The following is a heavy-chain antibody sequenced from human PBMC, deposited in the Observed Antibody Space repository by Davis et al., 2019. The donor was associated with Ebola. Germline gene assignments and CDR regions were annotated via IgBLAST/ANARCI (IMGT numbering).Heavy chain of an antibody. CDR2: ISYDGSNK. CDR3: AKDMLFHNLFDY. V-gene: IGHV3-30*04. D-gene: IGHD1-1*01. CDR1: GFTFSSYA. J-gene: IGHJ4*02. Sequence: GESLKISCAASGFTFSSYAMHWVRQAPGKGLEWVAVISYDGSNKYYADSVKGRFTISRDNSKNTLYLQMNSLRAEDTAVYYCAKDMLFHNLFDYWGQGTLVTVSS.